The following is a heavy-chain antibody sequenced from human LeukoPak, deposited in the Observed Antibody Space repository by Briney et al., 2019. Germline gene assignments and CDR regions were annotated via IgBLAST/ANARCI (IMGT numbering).Heavy chain of an antibody. CDR1: GFTFSDSY. Sequence: GGSLRLSCAASGFTFSDSYMSWIRQTPGKGLEWVSYISDHGKSRNYVDSVKGRFAISRDNAKNSLYLQMNSLRVEDTAVYFCARARIAAPLLDYWGQGSLVTVSS. CDR2: ISDHGKSR. D-gene: IGHD6-13*01. CDR3: ARARIAAPLLDY. J-gene: IGHJ4*02. V-gene: IGHV3-11*04.